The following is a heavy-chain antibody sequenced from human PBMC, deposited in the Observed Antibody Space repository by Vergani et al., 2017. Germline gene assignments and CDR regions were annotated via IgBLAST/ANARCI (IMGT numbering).Heavy chain of an antibody. D-gene: IGHD1-14*01. CDR1: GFTFNQYG. J-gene: IGHJ5*02. Sequence: QVQLVESGGGVVQPGRSLRLSCAASGFTFNQYGMHWARQAPGKGLEWVAVTWYDGNNKQYADSVKGRFTISRDNSKSTMYLQMNSLRDEDTGVYYCAWDLRLLYNRFDPWGQGTLVTVSS. CDR3: AWDLRLLYNRFDP. CDR2: TWYDGNNK. V-gene: IGHV3-33*01.